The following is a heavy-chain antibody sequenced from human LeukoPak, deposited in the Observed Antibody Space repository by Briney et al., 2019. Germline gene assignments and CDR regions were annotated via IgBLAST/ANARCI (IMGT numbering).Heavy chain of an antibody. Sequence: GGSLRLSCAASGFTFSSYWMSWVRQAPGKGLEWVANIKQDGSEKYYVDSVKGRFTISRDNAKNSPYLQMNSLRAEDTAVYYCARVLRYFDWFPSGDAFGIWGQGTMVTVSS. CDR2: IKQDGSEK. D-gene: IGHD3-9*01. CDR1: GFTFSSYW. V-gene: IGHV3-7*01. CDR3: ARVLRYFDWFPSGDAFGI. J-gene: IGHJ3*02.